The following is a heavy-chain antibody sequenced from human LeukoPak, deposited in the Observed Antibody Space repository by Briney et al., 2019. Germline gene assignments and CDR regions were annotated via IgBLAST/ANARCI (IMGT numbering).Heavy chain of an antibody. D-gene: IGHD3-10*01. J-gene: IGHJ5*02. CDR1: GGSISSYY. CDR2: INYSGNT. V-gene: IGHV4-59*08. CDR3: ASFSWGSGSYNQEAIWSWFDP. Sequence: PSETLSLTCTVSGGSISSYYWSWIRQPPGKGLEWIGYINYSGNTNYNPSLKSRVTISVDTSKNQFSLKLSSVTAADTAVYYCASFSWGSGSYNQEAIWSWFDPWGQGTLVAVSS.